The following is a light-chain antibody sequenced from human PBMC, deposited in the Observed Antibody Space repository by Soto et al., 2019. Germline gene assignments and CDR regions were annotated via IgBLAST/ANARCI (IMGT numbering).Light chain of an antibody. V-gene: IGKV3-11*01. CDR3: QQRSIWPPIT. J-gene: IGKJ5*01. CDR1: QSVSSY. CDR2: DAS. Sequence: EILLTQSPGTLSLSPGEVSTLSCRSSQSVSSYLAWYQQKPGQAPRLLIYDASNRATGIPARFSGSGSGTDFTLTISSLEPEDFAVYYCQQRSIWPPITFGQGTRLEIK.